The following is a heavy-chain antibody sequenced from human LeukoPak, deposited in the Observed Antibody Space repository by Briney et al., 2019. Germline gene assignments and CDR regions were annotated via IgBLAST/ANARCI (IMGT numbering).Heavy chain of an antibody. V-gene: IGHV3-23*01. D-gene: IGHD2-8*02. J-gene: IGHJ4*02. CDR1: GFTLISYS. CDR2: IRASDSNT. CDR3: AKLTTGWFEDF. Sequence: GGSLRLSCAATGFTLISYSMTWVRQAPGKGLEWVLAIRASDSNTFYADSVKGRFTISRDSSKNTLYLQMNDLRDEDTAVYYCAKLTTGWFEDFWGQGTLVTVSS.